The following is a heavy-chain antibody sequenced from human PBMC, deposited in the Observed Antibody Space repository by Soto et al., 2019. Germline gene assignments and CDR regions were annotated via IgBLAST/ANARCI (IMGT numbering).Heavy chain of an antibody. V-gene: IGHV4-30-2*01. CDR1: GGSISSGGYS. J-gene: IGHJ4*02. CDR2: IYHSGST. CDR3: ARGHRLGY. Sequence: PSETLSLTCAVSGGSISSGGYSWSWIRQPPGKGLEWIGYIYHSGSTYYNPSLKSRVTISVDRSKNQFSLKLSSVTAADTAVYYCARGHRLGYWGQGTLVTVSS.